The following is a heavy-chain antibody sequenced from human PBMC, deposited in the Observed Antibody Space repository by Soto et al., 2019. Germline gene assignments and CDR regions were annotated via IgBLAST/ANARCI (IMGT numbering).Heavy chain of an antibody. CDR3: AARSNPNEYFQH. CDR2: IVVGSGNT. CDR1: GLTFTSSA. V-gene: IGHV1-58*02. J-gene: IGHJ1*01. Sequence: GASGELTCNASGLTFTSSAMRWVRQARGRRLEWIGWIVVGSGNTNYAQKFQERVTITRDMSTSTAHMELSSLRSEDTAAYYCAARSNPNEYFQHWGQGTLVTVSS.